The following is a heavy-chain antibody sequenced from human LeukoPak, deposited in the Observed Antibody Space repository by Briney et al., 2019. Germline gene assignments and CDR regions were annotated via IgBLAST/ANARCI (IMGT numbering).Heavy chain of an antibody. CDR3: AKYTERAFDI. D-gene: IGHD2-2*02. V-gene: IGHV3-23*01. J-gene: IGHJ3*02. Sequence: PGGSLRLSCAASGFTFNGYAMSWVRQAPGKGVEWVSAISPTGAGTYYADSVKGLFTISRDNSKNTLYLQVNSLRAEDTAVYYCAKYTERAFDIWGQGTMVTVSS. CDR2: ISPTGAGT. CDR1: GFTFNGYA.